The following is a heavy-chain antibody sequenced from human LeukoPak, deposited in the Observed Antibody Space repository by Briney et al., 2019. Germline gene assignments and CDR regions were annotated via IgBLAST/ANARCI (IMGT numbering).Heavy chain of an antibody. D-gene: IGHD3-16*01. Sequence: SETLSLTCAGYGGSFNSYFWTWIRQSPGKGLEWIGEINHSGSTTYNPSLKSRITISVDRSKSQFSLTMNSLTAADTAHYFCAAGEGRQRSTSRRGYFDYWSQGTLVTVSS. CDR3: AAGEGRQRSTSRRGYFDY. J-gene: IGHJ4*02. V-gene: IGHV4-34*01. CDR1: GGSFNSYF. CDR2: INHSGST.